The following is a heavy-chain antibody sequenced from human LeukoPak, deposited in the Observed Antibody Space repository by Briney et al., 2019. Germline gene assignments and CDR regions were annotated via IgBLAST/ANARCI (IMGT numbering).Heavy chain of an antibody. Sequence: GASVKVSCKASVYTFTSFDINWVRQATGQGLEWMGWMNPNSGNTGYAQKFQGRVTMTRSTSISTAYMELNSLKSEDTAVYYCARTCSGTSCSDFDYWGQGTLVTVSS. J-gene: IGHJ4*02. CDR2: MNPNSGNT. CDR3: ARTCSGTSCSDFDY. CDR1: VYTFTSFD. D-gene: IGHD2-2*01. V-gene: IGHV1-8*01.